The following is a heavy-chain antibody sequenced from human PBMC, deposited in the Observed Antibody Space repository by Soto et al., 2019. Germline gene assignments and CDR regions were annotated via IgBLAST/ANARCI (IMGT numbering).Heavy chain of an antibody. Sequence: QGQLVQSGPEVKKPGASVKVSCKASGYTFTSSGISWVRQAPAQGLEWMGWISGYNGDTNYAQKLQGRVTMTIDTSTSTAYMKLSSLTSDDTAIYYCAENGQLPYNYYGMDVWGQGTTVTVSS. J-gene: IGHJ6*02. CDR2: ISGYNGDT. D-gene: IGHD1-1*01. V-gene: IGHV1-18*01. CDR1: GYTFTSSG. CDR3: AENGQLPYNYYGMDV.